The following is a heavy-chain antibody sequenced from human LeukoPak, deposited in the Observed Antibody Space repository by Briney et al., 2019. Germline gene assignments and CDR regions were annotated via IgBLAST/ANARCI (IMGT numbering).Heavy chain of an antibody. J-gene: IGHJ3*02. CDR3: AKGLGYFDGDLTDAFDI. CDR1: GFTFDDYA. V-gene: IGHV3-9*03. D-gene: IGHD3-9*01. Sequence: PGRSLRLSCAASGFTFDDYAMHWVRQAPGKGLEWVSGISWNSGSIGYADSVKGRFTISRDNAKNSLYLQINSLRAEDMALYYCAKGLGYFDGDLTDAFDIWGQGTMVTVSS. CDR2: ISWNSGSI.